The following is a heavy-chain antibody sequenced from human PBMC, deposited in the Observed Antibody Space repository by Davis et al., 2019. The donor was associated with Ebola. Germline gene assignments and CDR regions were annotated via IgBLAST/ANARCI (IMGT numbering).Heavy chain of an antibody. D-gene: IGHD3-22*01. CDR3: ARGEYYYDSSGYYHFNFDY. CDR1: GGTFSSYA. V-gene: IGHV1-69*13. J-gene: IGHJ4*02. CDR2: IIPIFGTA. Sequence: AASVKVSCKASGGTFSSYAISWVRQAPGQGLEWMGGIIPIFGTANYAQKFQGRVTITADESTSTAYMELSSLRSEDTAVYYCARGEYYYDSSGYYHFNFDYWGQGTLVTVSS.